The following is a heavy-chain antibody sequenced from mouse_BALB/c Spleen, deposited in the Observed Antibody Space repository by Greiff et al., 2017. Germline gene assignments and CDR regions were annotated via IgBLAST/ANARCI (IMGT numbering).Heavy chain of an antibody. J-gene: IGHJ2*01. CDR2: IDPANGNT. D-gene: IGHD2-12*01. V-gene: IGHV14-3*02. CDR3: ARYSYFDY. Sequence: EVQLQESGAELVKPGASVKLSCTASGFNIKDTYMHWVKQRPEQGLEWIGRIDPANGNTKYDPKFQGKATITADTSSNTAYLQLSSLTSEDTAVYYCARYSYFDYWGQGTTLTVSS. CDR1: GFNIKDTY.